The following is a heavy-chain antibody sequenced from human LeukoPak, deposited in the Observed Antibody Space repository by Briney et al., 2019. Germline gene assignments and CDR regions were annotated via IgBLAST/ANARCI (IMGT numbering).Heavy chain of an antibody. J-gene: IGHJ4*02. D-gene: IGHD2-2*02. CDR3: ARGLWTCSSTSCYRY. CDR2: MNPNSGNT. CDR1: GYTFTNYD. Sequence: ASVKVSCKASGYTFTNYDINWVRQATGQGLEWMGWMNPNSGNTGYAQKFQGRVTMTRNTSISTAYMELSSLRSEDTAVYYCARGLWTCSSTSCYRYWGQGTLVTVSS. V-gene: IGHV1-8*02.